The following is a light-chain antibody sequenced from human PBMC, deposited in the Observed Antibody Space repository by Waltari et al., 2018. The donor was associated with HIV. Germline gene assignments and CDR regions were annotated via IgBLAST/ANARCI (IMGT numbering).Light chain of an antibody. CDR1: ISDVVGYNY. V-gene: IGLV2-8*01. J-gene: IGLJ3*02. CDR2: EAT. Sequence: QSALTQPPSASGSPGQSVTISCSGTISDVVGYNYVSWYQQYPGKAPKLMIYEATKRPSGVPDRFSGSKSDNTASLTVSGLQAEDEADYYCSAYAGNNWVFGGGTKLTVL. CDR3: SAYAGNNWV.